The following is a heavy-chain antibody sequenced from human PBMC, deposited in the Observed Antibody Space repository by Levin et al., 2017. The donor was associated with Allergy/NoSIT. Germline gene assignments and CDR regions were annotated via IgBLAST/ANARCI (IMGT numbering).Heavy chain of an antibody. CDR2: IYPGDSDT. D-gene: IGHD2-15*01. V-gene: IGHV5-51*01. Sequence: KCGESLKISCKGSGYTFTNYWIGWVRQMPGKGLEWMGIIYPGDSDTRYSPSFQGQVTISVDRAISTAYLQWSSLKASDTAMYHCASGSGAYYGAFDIWGQGTMVTVSS. CDR3: ASGSGAYYGAFDI. J-gene: IGHJ3*02. CDR1: GYTFTNYW.